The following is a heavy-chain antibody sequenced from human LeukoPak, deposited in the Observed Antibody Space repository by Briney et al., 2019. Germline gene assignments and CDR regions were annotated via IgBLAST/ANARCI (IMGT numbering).Heavy chain of an antibody. Sequence: SETLSLTCAVSGGSFSGDYWNCIRQAPGKGLERIGKIYHRGCTNYITSLKSRVTMSVDTSKNQFSLKLTSVTAADTAVYYCARAGDYGDYVGWFDPWGQGTLVTVSS. J-gene: IGHJ5*02. CDR2: IYHRGCT. D-gene: IGHD4-17*01. V-gene: IGHV4-34*01. CDR1: GGSFSGDY. CDR3: ARAGDYGDYVGWFDP.